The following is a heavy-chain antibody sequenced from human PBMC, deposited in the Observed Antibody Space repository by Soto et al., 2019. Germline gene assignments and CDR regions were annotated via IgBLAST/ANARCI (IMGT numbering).Heavy chain of an antibody. CDR2: IIPIFGTA. Sequence: SVKVSCKASGSTFSSYAISWVRQAPGQGLEWMGGIIPIFGTANYAQKFQGRVTITADESTSTAYMELSSLRSEDTAVYYCAREYYYEISGYYSLDYWGQGTLATVSS. CDR3: AREYYYEISGYYSLDY. J-gene: IGHJ4*02. D-gene: IGHD3-22*01. CDR1: GSTFSSYA. V-gene: IGHV1-69*13.